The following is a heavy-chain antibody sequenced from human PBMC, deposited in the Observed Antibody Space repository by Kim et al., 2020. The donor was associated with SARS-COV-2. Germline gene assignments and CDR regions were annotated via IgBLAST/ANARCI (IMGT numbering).Heavy chain of an antibody. Sequence: SETLSLTCTVSGGSISSSSYYWGWIRQPPGKGLEWIGSIYYSGSTYYTPSLKSRITISVDTSKNQFSLKLSSVTAADTAVYYCARGLEMATMAHWGQGTLVTVSS. J-gene: IGHJ4*02. CDR3: ARGLEMATMAH. D-gene: IGHD5-12*01. CDR2: IYYSGST. V-gene: IGHV4-39*01. CDR1: GGSISSSSYY.